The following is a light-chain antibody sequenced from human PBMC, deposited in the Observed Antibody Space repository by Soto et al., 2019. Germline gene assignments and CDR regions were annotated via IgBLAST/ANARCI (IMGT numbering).Light chain of an antibody. CDR3: QKYNRAPLT. J-gene: IGKJ4*01. V-gene: IGKV1-9*01. Sequence: EIQLTQAASLLSASAGDRVSITCRASQAISSYLAWYQQKPGRAPKLLIYAASTLQRGVPSRFSGSGAGTDVTLTISSLQHVDVAAYYCQKYNRAPLTFGGGTKVDIK. CDR2: AAS. CDR1: QAISSY.